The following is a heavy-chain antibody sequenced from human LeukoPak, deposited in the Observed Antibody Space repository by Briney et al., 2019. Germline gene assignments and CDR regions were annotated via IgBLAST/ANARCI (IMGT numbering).Heavy chain of an antibody. D-gene: IGHD3-22*01. CDR1: GNTFTSYY. V-gene: IGHV1-46*01. Sequence: ASVKVSCKASGNTFTSYYIHWVRQAPGQGLEWMGIINPSSGSTNYAQKLQGRVTMTTDTSTSTAYMELRSLRSDDTAVYYCASHHYYDSSGYYYAEYFQHWGQGTLVTVSS. CDR2: INPSSGST. CDR3: ASHHYYDSSGYYYAEYFQH. J-gene: IGHJ1*01.